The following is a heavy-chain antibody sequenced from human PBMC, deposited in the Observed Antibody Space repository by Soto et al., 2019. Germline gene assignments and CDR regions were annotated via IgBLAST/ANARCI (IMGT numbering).Heavy chain of an antibody. V-gene: IGHV4-39*01. D-gene: IGHD6-13*01. CDR2: IYSTGNT. J-gene: IGHJ6*02. CDR1: GDSIRSSSY. CDR3: RRSSRYSTDV. Sequence: SETLSLTCTVSGDSIRSSSYWGWIRQPPGKGLEWIGSIYSTGNTYYNPSLNSQVTISVDTSRNQFSLNVISVTAADTAVYYCRRSSRYSTDVWGQGTTVTVSS.